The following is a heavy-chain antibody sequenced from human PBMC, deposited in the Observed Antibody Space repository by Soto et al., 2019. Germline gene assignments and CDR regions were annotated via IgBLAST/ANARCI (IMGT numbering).Heavy chain of an antibody. Sequence: QVQLVQSGAEVKKPGASVKVSCKASGYTFTSYGISWVRQAPGQGLEWMGWISAYNGNTNYAQKLQGRVTMTTDTSTSTAYMELRSLRSDDTAVYYCATQPAPYYDSSGYYFDYWGQGTLVTVSS. CDR1: GYTFTSYG. J-gene: IGHJ4*02. V-gene: IGHV1-18*01. CDR2: ISAYNGNT. D-gene: IGHD3-22*01. CDR3: ATQPAPYYDSSGYYFDY.